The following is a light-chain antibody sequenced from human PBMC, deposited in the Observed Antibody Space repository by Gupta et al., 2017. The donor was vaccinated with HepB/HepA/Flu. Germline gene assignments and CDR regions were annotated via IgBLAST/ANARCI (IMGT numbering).Light chain of an antibody. Sequence: EIVLTQSPGTLSLSPGERATLSCRASQSVSSSYLAWYQQKPGQAPRLLIYGASSRATGIPDRFSGSGSGTDFTLTISRLEPEDFAVYYCQQDGSSPITFGGGTKVEIK. V-gene: IGKV3-20*01. CDR2: GAS. CDR1: QSVSSSY. J-gene: IGKJ4*01. CDR3: QQDGSSPIT.